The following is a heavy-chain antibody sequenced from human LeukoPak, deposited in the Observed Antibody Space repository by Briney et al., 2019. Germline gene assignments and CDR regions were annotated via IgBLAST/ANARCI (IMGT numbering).Heavy chain of an antibody. CDR1: GGSISSYY. D-gene: IGHD3-22*01. CDR2: IYYSGST. V-gene: IGHV4-59*01. Sequence: SETLSLTCTVSGGSISSYYWNWIRQPPGKGLEWIGYIYYSGSTNYNPSLKSRVTISVDTSKNQFSLRLSSVTAADTAVYYCARPHPPYYYDSSGYRGAFDIWGQGTMVTVSS. CDR3: ARPHPPYYYDSSGYRGAFDI. J-gene: IGHJ3*02.